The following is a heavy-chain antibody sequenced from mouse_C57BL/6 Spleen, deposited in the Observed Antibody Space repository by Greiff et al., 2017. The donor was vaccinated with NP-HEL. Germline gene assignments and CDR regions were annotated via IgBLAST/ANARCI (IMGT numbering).Heavy chain of an antibody. J-gene: IGHJ2*01. V-gene: IGHV1-82*01. CDR1: GYAFSSSW. D-gene: IGHD3-2*02. CDR3: ARREATVLYYFDY. Sequence: VQLQQSGPELVKPGASVKISCKASGYAFSSSWMNWVKQRPGKGLEWIGRIYPGDGDTNYNGKFKGKATLTADKSSSTAYMQLSSLTSEDSAVYFCARREATVLYYFDYWGQGTTLTVSS. CDR2: IYPGDGDT.